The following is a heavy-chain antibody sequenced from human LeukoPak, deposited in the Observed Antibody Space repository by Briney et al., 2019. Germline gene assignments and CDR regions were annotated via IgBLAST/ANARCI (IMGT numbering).Heavy chain of an antibody. Sequence: PSETLSLTCTVSGGSISSYYWSWIRRPPRKGLEWIAYIYYSGSTYYNPSLKSRVTISVDTSKNQFSLNLSSVTAADTAVYYCARLRGYTSSRTHNYYYYYYMDVWGKGTTVTVSS. CDR2: IYYSGST. CDR1: GGSISSYY. D-gene: IGHD6-13*01. CDR3: ARLRGYTSSRTHNYYYYYYMDV. V-gene: IGHV4-59*08. J-gene: IGHJ6*03.